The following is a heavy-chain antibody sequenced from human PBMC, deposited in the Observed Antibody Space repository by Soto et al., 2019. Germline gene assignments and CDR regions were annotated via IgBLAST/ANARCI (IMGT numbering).Heavy chain of an antibody. Sequence: QVQLVQSGAEVKKPGSSVKVSCKASGGTFSNYAFSWVRQVPGQGLEWMGGIIPIFETTNYAQKFQGRVTITADESTSTTYMELNSLSSEDTAVFFCARDMIPAAISYRYYAMDVWGQGTTVTVSS. CDR1: GGTFSNYA. D-gene: IGHD2-2*01. CDR2: IIPIFETT. V-gene: IGHV1-69*01. J-gene: IGHJ6*02. CDR3: ARDMIPAAISYRYYAMDV.